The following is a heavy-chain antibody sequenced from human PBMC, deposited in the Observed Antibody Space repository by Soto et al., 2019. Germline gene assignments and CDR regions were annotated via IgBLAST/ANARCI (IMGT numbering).Heavy chain of an antibody. Sequence: QVQLEESGGGVVQPGRSLRLSCAASGFTFSSYGMHWVRQAPGKGLEWVAVIWSDGSNKYYADSVKGRFTISRDNSKKTLYLQMNSLGAEDTAVYYCARFPQIAVAGTRFGYFDLWGRGTLVTVSS. CDR1: GFTFSSYG. CDR3: ARFPQIAVAGTRFGYFDL. J-gene: IGHJ2*01. CDR2: IWSDGSNK. D-gene: IGHD6-19*01. V-gene: IGHV3-33*01.